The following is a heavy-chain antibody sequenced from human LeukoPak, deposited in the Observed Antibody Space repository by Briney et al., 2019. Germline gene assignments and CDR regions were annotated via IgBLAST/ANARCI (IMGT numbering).Heavy chain of an antibody. CDR2: ISGSGSST. J-gene: IGHJ4*02. CDR1: GFTFSTYA. V-gene: IGHV3-23*01. CDR3: AKEMGYSYARGYFDY. D-gene: IGHD5-18*01. Sequence: PGGPVRLSCAASGFTFSTYAMSWVRQAPGKGLEWVSAISGSGSSTYYADSLKGRFTISRDNSKNTLYLQMNSLRDEDTAVYYCAKEMGYSYARGYFDYWGQGTLVTVSS.